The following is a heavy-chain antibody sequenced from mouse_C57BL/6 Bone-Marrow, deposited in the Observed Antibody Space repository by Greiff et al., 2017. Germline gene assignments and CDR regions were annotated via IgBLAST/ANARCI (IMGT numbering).Heavy chain of an antibody. CDR1: GYTFTDFY. CDR3: ALEGNYYGSSYGLAY. V-gene: IGHV1-19*01. CDR2: INPYNGGT. Sequence: VQLQQSGPVLVKPGASVKMSCKASGYTFTDFYMNWVKQSHGKSLEWIGVINPYNGGTSYNQKFKGKATLTVDKSSSTAYMELNSLTSEDSAVYYCALEGNYYGSSYGLAYWGQGTLVTVSA. J-gene: IGHJ3*01. D-gene: IGHD1-1*01.